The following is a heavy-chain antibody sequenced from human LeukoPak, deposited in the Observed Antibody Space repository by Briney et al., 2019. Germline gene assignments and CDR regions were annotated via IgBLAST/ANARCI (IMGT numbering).Heavy chain of an antibody. J-gene: IGHJ4*02. CDR1: GGSISSYY. CDR2: IYYSGST. Sequence: PSETLSLTRTVSGGSISSYYWSWIRQPPGKGLEWIGYIYYSGSTNYNPSLKSRVTISVDTSKNQFSLKLSSVTAADTAVYYCARDSGSHRPFDYWGQGTLVTVSS. D-gene: IGHD1-26*01. V-gene: IGHV4-59*01. CDR3: ARDSGSHRPFDY.